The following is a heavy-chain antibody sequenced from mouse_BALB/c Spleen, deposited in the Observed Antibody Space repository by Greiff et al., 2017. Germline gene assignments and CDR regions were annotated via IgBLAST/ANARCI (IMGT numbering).Heavy chain of an antibody. CDR2: IYPGSGNT. CDR3: AKYGYYYAMDY. J-gene: IGHJ4*01. V-gene: IGHV1-77*01. Sequence: VKLMESGAELARPGASVKLSCKASGYTFTDYYINWVKQRTGQGLEWIGEIYPGSGNTYYNEKFKGKATLTADKSSSTAYMQLSSLTSEDSAVYFCAKYGYYYAMDYWGQGTSVTVSS. D-gene: IGHD2-10*02. CDR1: GYTFTDYY.